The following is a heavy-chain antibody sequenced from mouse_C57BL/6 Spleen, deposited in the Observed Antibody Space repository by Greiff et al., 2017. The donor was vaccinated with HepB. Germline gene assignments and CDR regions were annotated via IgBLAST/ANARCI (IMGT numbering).Heavy chain of an antibody. V-gene: IGHV1-64*01. D-gene: IGHD2-12*01. CDR1: GYTFTSYW. J-gene: IGHJ2*01. CDR3: ARCPYTQEYYFDY. Sequence: QVQLQQPGAELVKPGASVKLSCKASGYTFTSYWMHWVKQRPGQGLEWIGMIHPNSGSTNYNEKFKRKATLTVDKSSSTAYMQLSSLTSEDSAVYYCARCPYTQEYYFDYWGQGTTLTVSS. CDR2: IHPNSGST.